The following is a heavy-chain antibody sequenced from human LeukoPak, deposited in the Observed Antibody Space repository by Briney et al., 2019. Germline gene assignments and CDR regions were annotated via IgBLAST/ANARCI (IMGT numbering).Heavy chain of an antibody. CDR2: INHSGST. D-gene: IGHD5-18*01. J-gene: IGHJ3*02. CDR3: ARHLCYSYGPRRRDAFNI. V-gene: IGHV4-34*01. Sequence: SETLSLTCAVCGGSFSVCYWSWLRDSPGEGLEWLGEINHSGSTNYNTSLESRVTISVDTSKNQFSLKLSSVTAADTAVYYCARHLCYSYGPRRRDAFNIWGQGTMVTVSS. CDR1: GGSFSVCY.